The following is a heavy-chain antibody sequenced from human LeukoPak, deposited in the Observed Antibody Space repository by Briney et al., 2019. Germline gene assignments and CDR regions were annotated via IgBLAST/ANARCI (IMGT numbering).Heavy chain of an antibody. V-gene: IGHV4-34*01. CDR3: ARGGPYYDYVWGSYRYTFYFDY. J-gene: IGHJ4*02. Sequence: PSETLSLTCAVYGGSFSGYYWSWIRQPPGKGLEWIGEINHSGSTNYNPSLKSRVTISVDTSKNQFSLKLSSVTAADTAVYYCARGGPYYDYVWGSYRYTFYFDYWGQGTLVTVSS. CDR2: INHSGST. D-gene: IGHD3-16*02. CDR1: GGSFSGYY.